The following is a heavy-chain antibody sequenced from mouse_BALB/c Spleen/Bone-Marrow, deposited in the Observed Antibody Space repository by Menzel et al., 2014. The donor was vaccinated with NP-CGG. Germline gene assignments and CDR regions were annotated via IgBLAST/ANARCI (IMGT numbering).Heavy chain of an antibody. Sequence: VQLVESGAELVRPGSSVKISCKASGYAFSIYWMNWVKQRPGQGLEWIGQIYPGDDDTDYNGKFKGKATLTADRSSGTAYMQLNSLTSEDSAVYFCARGGISIDYWGQGTTLTVSS. CDR2: IYPGDDDT. CDR3: ARGGISIDY. CDR1: GYAFSIYW. V-gene: IGHV1-80*01. J-gene: IGHJ2*01.